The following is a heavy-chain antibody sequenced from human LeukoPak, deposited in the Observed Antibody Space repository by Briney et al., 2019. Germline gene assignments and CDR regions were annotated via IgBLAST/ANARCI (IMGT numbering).Heavy chain of an antibody. CDR1: GFTFITYW. Sequence: GGSLRLSCAASGFTFITYWMHWVRQAPGKGLVWISRINRDGSGITYADSVKGRFTISRDNAKSILYLQMNSLRAEDTAVYYCANTGYNYEFDYWGQGTLVTVSS. CDR3: ANTGYNYEFDY. V-gene: IGHV3-74*01. D-gene: IGHD5-18*01. CDR2: INRDGSGI. J-gene: IGHJ4*02.